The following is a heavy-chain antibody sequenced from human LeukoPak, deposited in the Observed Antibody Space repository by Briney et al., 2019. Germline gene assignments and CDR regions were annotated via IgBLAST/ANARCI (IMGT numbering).Heavy chain of an antibody. CDR2: ISSSSSYI. J-gene: IGHJ4*02. CDR1: GFTFSSYS. Sequence: GGSLRLSCAASGFTFSSYSMNWVRQAPGKGLEWVSSISSSSSYIYYADSVKGRFTISRDNAKNSLYLQMNSLRAEDTAVYYCARDGPRGYYHVDYWGQGTLVTVSS. V-gene: IGHV3-21*01. D-gene: IGHD3-22*01. CDR3: ARDGPRGYYHVDY.